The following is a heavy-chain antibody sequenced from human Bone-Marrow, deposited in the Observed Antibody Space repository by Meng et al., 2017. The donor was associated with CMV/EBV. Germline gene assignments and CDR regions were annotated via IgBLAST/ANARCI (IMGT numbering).Heavy chain of an antibody. D-gene: IGHD1-26*01. Sequence: SETLSLTCTVSGGSISSSSNYWGWIRQPPGKGLEWIGSIYYSGTTYYNPSLKSRITISVDTSKNQFSLKVTAVTAADTAVYHGPVDTGTSDDYWGQGTLVTVSS. J-gene: IGHJ4*02. CDR1: GGSISSSSNY. CDR3: PVDTGTSDDY. V-gene: IGHV4-39*01. CDR2: IYYSGTT.